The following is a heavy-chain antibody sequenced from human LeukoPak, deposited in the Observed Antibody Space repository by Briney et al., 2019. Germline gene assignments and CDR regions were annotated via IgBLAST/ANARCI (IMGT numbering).Heavy chain of an antibody. CDR3: ARVRGGSYYYYYYMDV. CDR1: GFTFSSYW. J-gene: IGHJ6*03. Sequence: PGGSLRLSCAASGFTFSSYWMSWVRQAPGKGLEWVANIKQDGSEKYYVDSVKGRFTISRDNAKNSLYLQMNSLRAEDTAVYYCARVRGGSYYYYYYMDVWGKGTTVTVSS. D-gene: IGHD1-26*01. V-gene: IGHV3-7*01. CDR2: IKQDGSEK.